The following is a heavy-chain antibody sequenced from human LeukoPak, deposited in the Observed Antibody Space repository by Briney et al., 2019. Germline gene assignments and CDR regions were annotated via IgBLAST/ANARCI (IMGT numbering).Heavy chain of an antibody. CDR2: IYYSGSA. J-gene: IGHJ3*02. D-gene: IGHD3-3*01. Sequence: SETLPLTCTVSGGSTSCYFRRWIRQPPGKGLEWIGYIYYSGSANYNPSLKSRVTISVDTSKNQFSLKLSSVTAADTAVYYCARVGVEFLDAFDIWGQGTMVTVSS. V-gene: IGHV4-59*01. CDR1: GGSTSCYF. CDR3: ARVGVEFLDAFDI.